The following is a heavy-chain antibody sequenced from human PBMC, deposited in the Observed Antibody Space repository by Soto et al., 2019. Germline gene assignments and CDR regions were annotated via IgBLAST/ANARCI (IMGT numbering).Heavy chain of an antibody. CDR1: VYTFDTYT. D-gene: IGHD6-19*01. CDR2: INAGNANI. CDR3: ARSGHPTGYSSGWFEYFQH. Sequence: GASVKVSCKASVYTFDTYTLHWLRQAPGQRPEWMGWINAGNANINYSQKFQGRVTMTRDTSASTVYMELSSLTSEDTAVYFCARSGHPTGYSSGWFEYFQHWGQGTLVTVSS. V-gene: IGHV1-3*01. J-gene: IGHJ1*01.